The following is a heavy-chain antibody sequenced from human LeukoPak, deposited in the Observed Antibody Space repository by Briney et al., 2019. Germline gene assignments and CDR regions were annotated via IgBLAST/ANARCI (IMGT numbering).Heavy chain of an antibody. CDR1: GFTFSSYG. Sequence: PGGSLRPSCVASGFTFSSYGMQWVRQAPGKGLEWVAFIRYDGSDNKYADSVKGRFTISRDNSKNTLYLHMKSLTTEDTAVYYCAKNTRYNWNDDAFDIWGQGTVVTVSS. V-gene: IGHV3-30*02. CDR2: IRYDGSDN. J-gene: IGHJ3*02. CDR3: AKNTRYNWNDDAFDI. D-gene: IGHD1-1*01.